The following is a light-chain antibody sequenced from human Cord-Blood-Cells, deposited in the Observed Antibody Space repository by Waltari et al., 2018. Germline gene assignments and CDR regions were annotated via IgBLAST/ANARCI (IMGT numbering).Light chain of an antibody. V-gene: IGKV3-20*01. Sequence: EIVLTQSPGTLSLSPGERATLSCRASQSVSSSYLAWYQQKPGQAPRLLIYGASSRATGIPDRVSGSGSGTDFTLTISRLEPEEFAVYYCQQYGSLTFGGGTKVEIK. J-gene: IGKJ4*01. CDR1: QSVSSSY. CDR2: GAS. CDR3: QQYGSLT.